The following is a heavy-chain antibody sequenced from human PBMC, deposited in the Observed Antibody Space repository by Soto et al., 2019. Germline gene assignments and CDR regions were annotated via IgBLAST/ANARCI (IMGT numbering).Heavy chain of an antibody. CDR3: ARRPAVSASSFYGMDV. CDR1: GGSISSSSSY. Sequence: SETLSLTCTVTGGSISSSSSYWGWIRQSPGNGLEWIGNIYYSGSTYYNPSLQSRVTMSVDTSKNQFSLKLTSVTAADTALYYCARRPAVSASSFYGMDVWGQGTTVTVSS. V-gene: IGHV4-39*01. CDR2: IYYSGST. J-gene: IGHJ6*02. D-gene: IGHD2-2*01.